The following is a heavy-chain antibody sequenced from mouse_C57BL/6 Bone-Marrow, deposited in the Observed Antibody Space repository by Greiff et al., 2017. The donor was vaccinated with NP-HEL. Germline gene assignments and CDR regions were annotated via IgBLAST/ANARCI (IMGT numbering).Heavy chain of an antibody. Sequence: QVQLQQSGAELAKPGASVKLSCKASGYTFTSYWMHWVNQRPGQGLEWIGYINPSSGYTKYNQKFKDKATLTADKSSSTAYMQLSSLTYEDSAVYYCARTPFTTVVATDWYFDVWGTGTTVTVSS. CDR3: ARTPFTTVVATDWYFDV. V-gene: IGHV1-7*01. D-gene: IGHD1-1*01. CDR2: INPSSGYT. CDR1: GYTFTSYW. J-gene: IGHJ1*03.